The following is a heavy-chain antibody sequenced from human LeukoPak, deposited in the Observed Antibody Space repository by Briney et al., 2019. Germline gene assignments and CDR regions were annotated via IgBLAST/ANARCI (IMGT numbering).Heavy chain of an antibody. CDR2: IYTSGST. D-gene: IGHD6-13*01. J-gene: IGHJ5*02. Sequence: PSETLSLTCTVSGGSISSGSYNWSWIRQPAGKGLEWIGRIYTSGSTNYNPSLKSRVTISVDTSKNQFSLKPSSVTAADTAVYYCARDGESYSSSWYYNWFDPWGQGTLVTVSS. V-gene: IGHV4-61*02. CDR3: ARDGESYSSSWYYNWFDP. CDR1: GGSISSGSYN.